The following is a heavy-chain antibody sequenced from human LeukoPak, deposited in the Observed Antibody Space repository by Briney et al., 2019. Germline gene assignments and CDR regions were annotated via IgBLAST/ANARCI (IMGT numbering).Heavy chain of an antibody. CDR1: GYTFTGYY. J-gene: IGHJ5*02. CDR3: ARGLLWCDWFDP. D-gene: IGHD3-10*01. CDR2: INPNSGGT. V-gene: IGHV1-2*02. Sequence: ASVKVPCKASGYTFTGYYMHWVRQAPGQGLEWMGWINPNSGGTNYAQKFQGRVTMTRDTSISTAYMELSRLRSDDTAVYYCARGLLWCDWFDPWGQGTLVTVSS.